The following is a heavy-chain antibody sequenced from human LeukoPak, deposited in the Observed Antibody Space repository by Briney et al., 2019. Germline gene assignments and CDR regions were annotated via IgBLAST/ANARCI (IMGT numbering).Heavy chain of an antibody. CDR3: TRDRYGD. CDR1: GFTFSSSW. J-gene: IGHJ4*02. CDR2: IKHDGSEK. D-gene: IGHD5-18*01. Sequence: GGSLRLSCAASGFTFSSSWMSWVRQAPGKGLEWLANIKHDGSEKFYVDSLKGRFTISRDNARNSLFLQMNSLRVEDTAVYYCTRDRYGDWGQGTLVTVSS. V-gene: IGHV3-7*05.